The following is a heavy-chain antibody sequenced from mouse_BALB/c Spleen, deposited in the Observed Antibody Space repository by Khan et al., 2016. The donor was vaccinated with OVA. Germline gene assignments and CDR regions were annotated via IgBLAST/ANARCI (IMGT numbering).Heavy chain of an antibody. Sequence: VQLKESGPGLVKPSQSLSLTCTVTGYSITSDYAWNWIRQFPGNKLEWMGYISYSGSTSYNPSLKSRISINRDTSKNQFFLQLNSVTTEDTATYYCARSLIYYYGSSPYWGQGTLVTVSA. CDR3: ARSLIYYYGSSPY. V-gene: IGHV3-2*02. CDR1: GYSITSDYA. D-gene: IGHD1-1*01. J-gene: IGHJ3*01. CDR2: ISYSGST.